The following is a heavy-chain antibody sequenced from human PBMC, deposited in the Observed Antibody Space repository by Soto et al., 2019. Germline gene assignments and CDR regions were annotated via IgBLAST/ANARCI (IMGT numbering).Heavy chain of an antibody. Sequence: QIQLVQSGPDVKTPGASLRVSCETNGYIFRHYGIAWVRQVAGLGLEWMGWISGYNGKTHSAQRFHDRVTLTTDSSTKTAYLELRSLTSADTAVYYCARGDTSEFYDVLTGLDHWGQGTPVTVSS. CDR1: GYIFRHYG. J-gene: IGHJ4*02. CDR3: ARGDTSEFYDVLTGLDH. CDR2: ISGYNGKT. V-gene: IGHV1-18*01. D-gene: IGHD3-9*01.